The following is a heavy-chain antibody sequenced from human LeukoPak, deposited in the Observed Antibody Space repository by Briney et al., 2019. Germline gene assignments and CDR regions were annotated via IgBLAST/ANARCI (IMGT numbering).Heavy chain of an antibody. J-gene: IGHJ6*03. CDR1: GYTFTSYY. Sequence: ASVKVSCKASGYTFTSYYMHWVRQAPGQGLEWMGIINPSGGSTSYAQKFQGRVTMTRDTSISTAYMELSRLRSDDTAVYYCARYYYYYMDVWGKGTTVTVSS. CDR2: INPSGGST. V-gene: IGHV1-46*01. CDR3: ARYYYYYMDV.